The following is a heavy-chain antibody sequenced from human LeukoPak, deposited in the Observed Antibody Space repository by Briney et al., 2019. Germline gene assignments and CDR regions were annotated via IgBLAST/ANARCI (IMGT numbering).Heavy chain of an antibody. CDR1: GFTFSSYS. D-gene: IGHD3-22*01. V-gene: IGHV3-48*01. Sequence: GGSLRLSCAASGFTFSSYSMNWVRQAPGKGLEWVSYISSSSSTIYYADSVKGRFTISRDNAKNSLYLQMNSLRAEDTAVYYCARDSDYYDSMGAFDIWGQGTMVTVSS. J-gene: IGHJ3*02. CDR3: ARDSDYYDSMGAFDI. CDR2: ISSSSSTI.